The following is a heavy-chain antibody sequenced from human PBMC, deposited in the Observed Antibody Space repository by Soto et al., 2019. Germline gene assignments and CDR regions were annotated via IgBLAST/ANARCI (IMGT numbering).Heavy chain of an antibody. J-gene: IGHJ5*02. CDR2: IIPIFGTA. Sequence: QVQLVQSGAEVRKPGSSVKVSCKASGGTFSRHAISWVRQAPGQGLAWMGGIIPIFGTANHAQKFQGRVTITADESTSTAYMELRSLRSEDTAIYYCARGWGDASTDYYYASWGQGTLVIVSS. CDR3: ARGWGDASTDYYYAS. D-gene: IGHD3-22*01. V-gene: IGHV1-69*01. CDR1: GGTFSRHA.